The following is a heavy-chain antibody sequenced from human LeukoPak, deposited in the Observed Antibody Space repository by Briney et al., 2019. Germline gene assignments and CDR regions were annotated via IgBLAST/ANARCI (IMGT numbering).Heavy chain of an antibody. J-gene: IGHJ4*02. CDR1: GYTFTGYY. D-gene: IGHD6-19*01. CDR2: INPNSWDR. CDR3: ARDHWLAETILGY. Sequence: GSSVKVSCKASGYTFTGYYMHWVRQAPGQGLEWMGWINPNSWDRNYAQKFQGRVTMTRDTSISTAYMELSRLRSDDTAVYYCARDHWLAETILGYWGQGTLFTVSS. V-gene: IGHV1-2*02.